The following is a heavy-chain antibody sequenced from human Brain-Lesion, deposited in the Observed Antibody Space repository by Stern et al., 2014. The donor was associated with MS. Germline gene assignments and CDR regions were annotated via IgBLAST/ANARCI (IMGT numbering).Heavy chain of an antibody. CDR1: GYIFTGYY. D-gene: IGHD3-3*01. CDR2: INPNTGGT. Sequence: VHLVESGAEVKKPGASVKVSCKTSGYIFTGYYIHWVRQAPGQGLEWMARINPNTGGTKYAQKFQGRVTMSRDTSISTAYVELSSLTSDDTAVYYCARDQRGITIFGVVTDYYYLGMDVWGQGTTVTVSS. CDR3: ARDQRGITIFGVVTDYYYLGMDV. V-gene: IGHV1-2*06. J-gene: IGHJ6*02.